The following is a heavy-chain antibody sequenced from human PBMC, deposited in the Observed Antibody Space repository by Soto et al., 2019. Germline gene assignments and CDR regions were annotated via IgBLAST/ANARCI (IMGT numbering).Heavy chain of an antibody. V-gene: IGHV3-74*01. CDR2: INTDGSIT. CDR3: ARDTDGLHY. J-gene: IGHJ4*02. Sequence: GGSLRLSCAASGLILSNYNMHWVRQAPGKGLVWVSRINTDGSITDYADSVKGRFTVSRDNAKNTLYLQMNSLRAEDTAVYYCARDTDGLHYWGQGTLVTVSS. CDR1: GLILSNYN.